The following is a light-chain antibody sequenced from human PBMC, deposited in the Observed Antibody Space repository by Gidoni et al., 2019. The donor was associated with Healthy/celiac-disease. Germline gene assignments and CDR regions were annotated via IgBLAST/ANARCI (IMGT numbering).Light chain of an antibody. Sequence: DIQMTQSPSSLSASVGDRVTITCQASQDISNYLNWYQQKPGQAPKLLIYDASNLETGVPSRFSGSGAGTDFTFTISSLQPEDIATYYCQQYDNLLLTFGGGTKVEIK. CDR1: QDISNY. CDR3: QQYDNLLLT. J-gene: IGKJ4*01. CDR2: DAS. V-gene: IGKV1-33*01.